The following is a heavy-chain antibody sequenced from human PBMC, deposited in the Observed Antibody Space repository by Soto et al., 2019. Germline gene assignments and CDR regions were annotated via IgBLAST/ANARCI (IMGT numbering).Heavy chain of an antibody. CDR1: GGSISSGGYY. CDR2: IYYSGST. V-gene: IGHV4-31*03. J-gene: IGHJ4*02. CDR3: ARAGLRDSSGYYVGY. D-gene: IGHD3-22*01. Sequence: SETLSLTCTVSGGSISSGGYYWSWIRQHPGKGLEWIGYIYYSGSTYYNPSLKSRVTISVDTSKNQFSLKLSSVTAADTAVYYCARAGLRDSSGYYVGYWGQGTLVTVSS.